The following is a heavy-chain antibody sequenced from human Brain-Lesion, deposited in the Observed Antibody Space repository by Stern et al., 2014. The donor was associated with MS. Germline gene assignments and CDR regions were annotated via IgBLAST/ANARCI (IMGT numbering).Heavy chain of an antibody. CDR2: IKFNAAETA. Sequence: EVQLVESGGGLVKPGGSLRLSCAVSGFTFNNAWMSWVRQAPGKGLEWINRIKFNAAETAYAAPVKGRFIISRDDSKTTLFLQMNGLITEDTAVYFCGADVSYQGSGEIDFWGQGTLVTVSS. V-gene: IGHV3-15*01. CDR3: GADVSYQGSGEIDF. CDR1: GFTFNNAW. J-gene: IGHJ4*02. D-gene: IGHD3-10*01.